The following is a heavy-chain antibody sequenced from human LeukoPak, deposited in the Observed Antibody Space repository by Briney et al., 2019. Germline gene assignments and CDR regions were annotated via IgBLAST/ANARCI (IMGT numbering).Heavy chain of an antibody. J-gene: IGHJ6*02. V-gene: IGHV4-39*01. D-gene: IGHD6-6*01. Sequence: SETLSLTCTVSGGSISSSSYYWGWIRQPPGKGLEWIGSIYYSGSTYYNPSLKSRVTISVDTSKNQFSLKLSSVTAADTAVYYCARPKVGAARPYYGMDVWGQGTLVTVSS. CDR3: ARPKVGAARPYYGMDV. CDR2: IYYSGST. CDR1: GGSISSSSYY.